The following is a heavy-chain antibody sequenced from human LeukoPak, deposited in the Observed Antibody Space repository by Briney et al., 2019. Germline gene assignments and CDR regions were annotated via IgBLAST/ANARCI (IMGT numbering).Heavy chain of an antibody. Sequence: ASVKVTCKASGYTFTSYGINWVRQAPGQGLEWMGCISAYNGNTNYAQQLQSRVTMTTDTSTSTAYMGLRSLRSDDKAVYYCAREGELPDAFDIWGQGTMVTVSS. CDR2: ISAYNGNT. J-gene: IGHJ3*02. CDR3: AREGELPDAFDI. D-gene: IGHD1-26*01. CDR1: GYTFTSYG. V-gene: IGHV1-18*01.